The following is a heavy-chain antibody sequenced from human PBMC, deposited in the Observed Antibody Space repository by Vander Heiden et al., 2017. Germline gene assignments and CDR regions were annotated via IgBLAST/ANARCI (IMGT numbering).Heavy chain of an antibody. J-gene: IGHJ4*02. CDR1: GSTFSDYY. D-gene: IGHD1-1*01. V-gene: IGHV3-11*01. Sequence: QVQLVESGGGLVKLGGSLRLSCAASGSTFSDYYMRWIRQGPGKGLEWVSYISSSGSTIYYADSVKGRFTISRDNAKNSLYLQMNSLRAEDTAVYYCARDPRVERPFDYWGQGTLVTVSS. CDR2: ISSSGSTI. CDR3: ARDPRVERPFDY.